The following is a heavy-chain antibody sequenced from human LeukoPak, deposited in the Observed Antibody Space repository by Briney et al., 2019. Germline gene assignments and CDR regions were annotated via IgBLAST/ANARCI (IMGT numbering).Heavy chain of an antibody. CDR1: GGSISSSSYY. D-gene: IGHD6-19*01. CDR2: IYYSGST. J-gene: IGHJ4*02. CDR3: ARLGSSGWYVY. Sequence: PSETLSLTCTVSGGSISSSSYYWGWIRQPPGKRLEWIGSIYYSGSTYYNPSLKSRVTISVDTSKNQFSLKLSSVTAADTAVYYCARLGSSGWYVYWGQGTLVTVSP. V-gene: IGHV4-39*01.